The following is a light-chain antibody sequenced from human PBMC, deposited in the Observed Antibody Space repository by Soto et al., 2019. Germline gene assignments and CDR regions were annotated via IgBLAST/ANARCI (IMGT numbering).Light chain of an antibody. Sequence: QSVLTQPPSASATPRLRVTISCSGSRSNIGGNSVYWYQQLPGTAPKLLIYNNSQRPSGVPDRFSGSKSGTSASLAISGLRSEDEAEYYCAAWDDSLTGVVFGGGTRLTVL. V-gene: IGLV1-47*02. CDR1: RSNIGGNS. CDR3: AAWDDSLTGVV. J-gene: IGLJ3*02. CDR2: NNS.